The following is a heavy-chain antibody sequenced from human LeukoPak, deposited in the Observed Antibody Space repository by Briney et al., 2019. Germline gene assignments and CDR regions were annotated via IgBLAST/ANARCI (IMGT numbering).Heavy chain of an antibody. D-gene: IGHD3-10*01. J-gene: IGHJ4*02. CDR2: ISYDGSNK. V-gene: IGHV3-30-3*01. CDR3: ARAGDYGSGSFRWRHFDY. CDR1: AFPFSNYA. Sequence: PGTSLRLSCAASAFPFSNYAVHWVRQAPGKGLEWVALISYDGSNKYYADSVKGRFTISRDNSKNTLYLQMNSLRAEDTAVYYCARAGDYGSGSFRWRHFDYWGQGTLVTVSS.